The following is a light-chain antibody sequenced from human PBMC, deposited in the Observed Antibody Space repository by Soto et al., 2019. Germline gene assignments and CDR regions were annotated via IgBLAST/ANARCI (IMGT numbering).Light chain of an antibody. J-gene: IGKJ4*01. Sequence: EIVLTQSPATLSLSPGERATLSCRASQSVSTSLAWYQQKPGQAPRLLIYGASNGATGIPARFSGTGSGTDFTLTISSLVPEDFAVYYCQQRYNWPLTFGGGTKVEIK. V-gene: IGKV3-11*01. CDR2: GAS. CDR1: QSVSTS. CDR3: QQRYNWPLT.